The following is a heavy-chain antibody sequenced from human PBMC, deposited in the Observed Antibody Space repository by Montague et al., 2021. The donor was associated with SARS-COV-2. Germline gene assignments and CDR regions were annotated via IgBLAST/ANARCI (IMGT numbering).Heavy chain of an antibody. J-gene: IGHJ6*03. V-gene: IGHV4-34*01. Sequence: SETLSLTCAVHGTSFSGYYWNWIRQSPGKGLEWIGEINHGGSTKYSPSLKSRLTMSADTSKNQFSLKLTSVAAADTAVYYCARLRDGVVPSPILGVGPYYSYYYMDVWGRGTTVTVSS. CDR2: INHGGST. CDR3: ARLRDGVVPSPILGVGPYYSYYYMDV. CDR1: GTSFSGYY. D-gene: IGHD3-10*01.